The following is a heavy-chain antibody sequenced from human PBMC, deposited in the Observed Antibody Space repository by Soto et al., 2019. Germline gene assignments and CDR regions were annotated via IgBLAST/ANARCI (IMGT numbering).Heavy chain of an antibody. V-gene: IGHV3-7*01. CDR2: IKEDGSEK. Sequence: GSLRLSCAASGFTFSNYWMSWVRQAPGKGLEWVANIKEDGSEKYYVDSVKGRFTISRDNAKNSLYLQMNSLRAEDTALYYCARDRLRSYDDWGQGTLVTVSS. CDR3: ARDRLRSYDD. CDR1: GFTFSNYW. J-gene: IGHJ4*02. D-gene: IGHD3-16*01.